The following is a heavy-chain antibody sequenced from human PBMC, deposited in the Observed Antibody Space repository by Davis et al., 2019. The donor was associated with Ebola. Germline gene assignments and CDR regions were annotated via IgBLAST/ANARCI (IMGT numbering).Heavy chain of an antibody. CDR3: ARVSRNIVVVPAATIDY. CDR1: GFTLSSYR. V-gene: IGHV3-48*02. D-gene: IGHD2-2*01. Sequence: PGGSLRLSCAASGFTLSSYRMSWVRQAPGKGLEWVSYISRSSSSIYFADSVKGRFTISRDNAKNSLYLQMNSLRDEDTAVYYCARVSRNIVVVPAATIDYWGQGTLVTVSS. J-gene: IGHJ4*02. CDR2: ISRSSSSI.